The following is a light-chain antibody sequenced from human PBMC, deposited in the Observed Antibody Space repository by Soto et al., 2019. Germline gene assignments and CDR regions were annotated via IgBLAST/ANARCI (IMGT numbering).Light chain of an antibody. CDR2: DAS. CDR3: QQRSNWPPT. CDR1: QSVSSY. J-gene: IGKJ1*01. V-gene: IGKV3-11*01. Sequence: EIVLTQSPATLSLSPGERATLSCRASQSVSSYLAWYQQKPGQAPRLLIYDASNRATGIPARFSGSGSGTDFTLTIRSLEPADFAVYYCQQRSNWPPTFGQGTKVEIK.